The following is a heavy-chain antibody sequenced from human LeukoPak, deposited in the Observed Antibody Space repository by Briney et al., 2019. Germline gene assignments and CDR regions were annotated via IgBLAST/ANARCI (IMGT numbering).Heavy chain of an antibody. J-gene: IGHJ5*02. CDR2: IYTSGST. D-gene: IGHD6-6*01. CDR1: GGSISSYY. Sequence: SETLSLTCTDSGGSISSYYWSWIRQPTGKGLEWIGRIYTSGSTNYNPSLKSRVTMSVDTSKNQFSLKLSSVTAADTAVYYCARGGEYSSSSENWFDPWGQGALVTVSS. V-gene: IGHV4-4*07. CDR3: ARGGEYSSSSENWFDP.